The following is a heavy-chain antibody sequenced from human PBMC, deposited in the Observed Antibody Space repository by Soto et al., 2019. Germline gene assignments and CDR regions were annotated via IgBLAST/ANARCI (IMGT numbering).Heavy chain of an antibody. J-gene: IGHJ5*02. CDR3: ARGVYLRTVTPVSLRFDP. Sequence: SETLSLTCVVYGGSFSGYFWSWIRQPPGKGLEWIGEINHSGTTNYNPSLKSRVTISVDTSKNQFSLNFSSVTAADTAVYYCARGVYLRTVTPVSLRFDPWGQGTLVTVSS. D-gene: IGHD4-17*01. CDR2: INHSGTT. CDR1: GGSFSGYF. V-gene: IGHV4-34*01.